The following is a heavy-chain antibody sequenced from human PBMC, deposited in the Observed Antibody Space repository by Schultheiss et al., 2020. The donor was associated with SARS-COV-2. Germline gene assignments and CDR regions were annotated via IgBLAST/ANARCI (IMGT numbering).Heavy chain of an antibody. J-gene: IGHJ4*02. Sequence: GSLRLSCSVSSGSMGTYYWNWIRQSPGRGLEWIGSIYYSGRTNSGITKYSPSLKSRVTMSIDTSRSQFSLKLTSLTAADTAIYYCARGNDFVYFFDSWGQGTLVTVSS. V-gene: IGHV4-59*08. CDR1: SGSMGTYY. CDR3: ARGNDFVYFFDS. D-gene: IGHD3-3*01. CDR2: IYYSGRT.